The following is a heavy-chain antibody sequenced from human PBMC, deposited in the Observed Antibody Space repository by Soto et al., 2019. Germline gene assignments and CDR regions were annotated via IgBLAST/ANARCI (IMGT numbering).Heavy chain of an antibody. Sequence: EVQLVESGGGLIQPGGSLRLSCAASGFTVSSNYMSWVRQAPGKGLGCVSVIYSGGSTYYADSVKGRFTISRDNSKNTLYLHLNSLRAEHTAVYYCARDRVESGYPEYFQHWGQGTLGTVSS. CDR2: IYSGGST. V-gene: IGHV3-53*01. J-gene: IGHJ1*01. D-gene: IGHD3-22*01. CDR1: GFTVSSNY. CDR3: ARDRVESGYPEYFQH.